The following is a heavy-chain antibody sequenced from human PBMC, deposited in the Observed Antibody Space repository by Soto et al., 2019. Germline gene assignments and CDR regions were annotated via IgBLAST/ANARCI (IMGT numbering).Heavy chain of an antibody. D-gene: IGHD3-10*01. Sequence: GAPVKVSCEACGYTFTSYAMHWVRQAPGQRLEWMGWINAGNGNTKYSQKFQGRVTITRDTSASTAYMELSSLRSEDTAVYYCARSDLPLRHSRTGSWYFDLWGRGTLVTVSS. CDR3: ARSDLPLRHSRTGSWYFDL. J-gene: IGHJ2*01. CDR1: GYTFTSYA. CDR2: INAGNGNT. V-gene: IGHV1-3*01.